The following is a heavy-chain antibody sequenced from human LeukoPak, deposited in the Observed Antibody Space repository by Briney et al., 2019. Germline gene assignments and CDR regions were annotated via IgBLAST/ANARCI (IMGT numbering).Heavy chain of an antibody. CDR1: GFTFSSYS. D-gene: IGHD6-19*01. V-gene: IGHV3-48*04. Sequence: QPGGSLRLSCAASGFTFSSYSMNWVRQAPGKGLEWVSYISSSSSTIYYADSVKGRFTISRDNAKNSLYLQMNSLRAEDTAVYYCARVSSGWYRAFDIWGQGTMVTVSS. J-gene: IGHJ3*02. CDR3: ARVSSGWYRAFDI. CDR2: ISSSSSTI.